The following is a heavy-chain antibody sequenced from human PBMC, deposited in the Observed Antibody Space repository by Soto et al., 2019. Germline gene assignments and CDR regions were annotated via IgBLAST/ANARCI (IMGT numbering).Heavy chain of an antibody. Sequence: TGGSLRLSCAASGFTFSSYAMSWVRQAPGKGLEWVSAISGSGGSTYYADSVKGRFTISRDNSKNTLYLQMNSLRAEDTAVYYCAKLGNGYGDAYFDYWGQGTLVTVSS. V-gene: IGHV3-23*01. CDR1: GFTFSSYA. J-gene: IGHJ4*02. D-gene: IGHD4-17*01. CDR2: ISGSGGST. CDR3: AKLGNGYGDAYFDY.